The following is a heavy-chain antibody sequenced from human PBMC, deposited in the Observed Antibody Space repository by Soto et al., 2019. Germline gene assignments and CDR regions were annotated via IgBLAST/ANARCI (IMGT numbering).Heavy chain of an antibody. V-gene: IGHV4-39*01. D-gene: IGHD4-17*01. CDR2: IYYSGST. CDR3: ARHYGASYNWFDP. CDR1: GSISSSSYY. J-gene: IGHJ5*02. Sequence: GSISSSSYYWGWIRQPPGKGLKWIGSIYYSGSTYYNPSLKSRVTISVDTSKNQFSLKLSSVTAADTVVYYCARHYGASYNWFDPWGQGTLVTVSS.